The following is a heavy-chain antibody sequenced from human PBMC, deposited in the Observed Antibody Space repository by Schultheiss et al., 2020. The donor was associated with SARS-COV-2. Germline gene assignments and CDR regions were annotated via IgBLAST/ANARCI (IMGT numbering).Heavy chain of an antibody. D-gene: IGHD3-16*01. V-gene: IGHV1-8*01. CDR3: ARDDRSTWGVYLYYVMDV. CDR1: GYTFISSE. Sequence: ASVKVSCKASGYTFISSEIHWVRQAAGQGFEWMGWMNPRTGNTQFAAAFQGRLTMTSDTSRSTAYMELTRLTSDDTAVYYCARDDRSTWGVYLYYVMDVWGQGTTVTVSS. J-gene: IGHJ6*02. CDR2: MNPRTGNT.